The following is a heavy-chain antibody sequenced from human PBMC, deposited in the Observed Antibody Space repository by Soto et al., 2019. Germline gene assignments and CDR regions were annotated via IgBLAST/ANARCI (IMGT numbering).Heavy chain of an antibody. CDR2: ISYDGSNK. D-gene: IGHD3-3*01. CDR3: AKDLNYDFWSGYYTGTLGH. V-gene: IGHV3-30*18. Sequence: GGSLRLSCAASGFTFSSYGMHWVRQAPGKGLEWVAVISYDGSNKYYADSVKGRLTISRDNSKNTLYLQMNSLRAEDTAVYYCAKDLNYDFWSGYYTGTLGHWGQGTLVTVSS. J-gene: IGHJ4*02. CDR1: GFTFSSYG.